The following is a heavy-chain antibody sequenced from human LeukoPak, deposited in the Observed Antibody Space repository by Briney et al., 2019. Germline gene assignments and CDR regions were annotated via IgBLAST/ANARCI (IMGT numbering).Heavy chain of an antibody. CDR1: GFTFSSCS. V-gene: IGHV3-21*01. CDR3: ATNSRFMITFGGVPYYMHV. J-gene: IGHJ6*03. D-gene: IGHD3-16*01. Sequence: GGSLRLSCAASGFTFSSCSMNWVRQAPWRGLEWVGSISSSSSYMCYAGSGKGRFTISRDNAKNTLYLQMNSLRAEDKAVYYCATNSRFMITFGGVPYYMHVWGKGTTVSVSS. CDR2: ISSSSSYM.